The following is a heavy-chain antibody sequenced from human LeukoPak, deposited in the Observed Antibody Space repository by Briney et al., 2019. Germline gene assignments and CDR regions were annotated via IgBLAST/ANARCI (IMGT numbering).Heavy chain of an antibody. Sequence: GGSLRLSCAASGFTFSSYWMSWVRQAPGKGLEWVANIKEDGNEIYYVDSVKGRFTISRDNAKNSLYLQMNSLRGEDTAVYYCARGVYAFDIWGQGTMVTASS. CDR1: GFTFSSYW. CDR2: IKEDGNEI. CDR3: ARGVYAFDI. J-gene: IGHJ3*02. V-gene: IGHV3-7*01.